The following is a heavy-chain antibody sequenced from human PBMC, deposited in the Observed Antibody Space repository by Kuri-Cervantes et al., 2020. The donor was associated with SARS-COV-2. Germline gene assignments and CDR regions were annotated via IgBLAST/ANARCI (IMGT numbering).Heavy chain of an antibody. CDR2: INPRGGGT. Sequence: ASVKVSCKASGYTFTSYGISWVRQAPGQGLEWMGWINPRGGGTHYAQKFQGRVTMTRDTSISTAYMELSRLRSDDTAVYYCARDRLPITIFGVVINFQHWGQGTLVTVSS. D-gene: IGHD3-3*01. V-gene: IGHV1-2*02. J-gene: IGHJ1*01. CDR3: ARDRLPITIFGVVINFQH. CDR1: GYTFTSYG.